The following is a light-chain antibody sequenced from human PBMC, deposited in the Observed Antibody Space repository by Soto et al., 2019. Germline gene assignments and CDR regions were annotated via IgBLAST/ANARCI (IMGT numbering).Light chain of an antibody. CDR3: QSYDSGLGGYV. Sequence: QSVLAQPPSVSGAPGQRVTISCTGSSSNIGAGYDVHWYQQLPGTAPKLLIYGNSNRPSGVPDRFSGSKSGTSASLAITGLRAEDEADYSCQSYDSGLGGYVLG. J-gene: IGLJ1*01. CDR1: SSNIGAGYD. CDR2: GNS. V-gene: IGLV1-40*01.